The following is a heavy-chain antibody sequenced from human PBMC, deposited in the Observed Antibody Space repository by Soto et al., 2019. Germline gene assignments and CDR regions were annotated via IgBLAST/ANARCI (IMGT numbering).Heavy chain of an antibody. J-gene: IGHJ6*02. CDR3: ARDRITIFGVCIIPLRYYGMDV. V-gene: IGHV1-46*01. Sequence: ASVKVSCKASGYSFTSYYMHWVRQAPGQGLEWMGIINPSGCSTSYAQKFQGRVTMTRETSTSTVYMELSSLRSEDTAVYYCARDRITIFGVCIIPLRYYGMDVWGQATTVTVSS. CDR2: INPSGCST. CDR1: GYSFTSYY. D-gene: IGHD3-3*01.